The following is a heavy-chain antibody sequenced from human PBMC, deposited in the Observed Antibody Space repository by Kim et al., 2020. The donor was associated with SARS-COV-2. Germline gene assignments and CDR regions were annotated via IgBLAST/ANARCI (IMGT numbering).Heavy chain of an antibody. CDR2: ISSSSYI. J-gene: IGHJ6*02. D-gene: IGHD1-7*01. V-gene: IGHV3-21*01. CDR1: GFTFSSYS. Sequence: GGSLRLSCAASGFTFSSYSMNWVRQAPGKGLEWVSSISSSSYIYYADSVKGRFTISRDNAKNSLYLQMNSLRAEDTAVYYCAREGVTGTTVYYYYGMDVWGQGTTVTVSS. CDR3: AREGVTGTTVYYYYGMDV.